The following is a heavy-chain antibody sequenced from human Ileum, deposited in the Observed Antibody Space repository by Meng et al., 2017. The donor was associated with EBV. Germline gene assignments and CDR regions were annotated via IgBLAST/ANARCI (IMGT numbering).Heavy chain of an antibody. CDR2: MSYSGST. Sequence: QVQLRESGPGLVKPSETLSLTVTVSGGSVSSAHSFWTWIRQPPGKGLEWIGYMSYSGSTNYSPPLESRVTISVDTSKNQFSLKLSSVTAADTAVYYCAGDPHSGSPHWGQGTLVTVSS. D-gene: IGHD1-26*01. J-gene: IGHJ4*02. CDR1: GGSVSSAHSF. CDR3: AGDPHSGSPH. V-gene: IGHV4-61*01.